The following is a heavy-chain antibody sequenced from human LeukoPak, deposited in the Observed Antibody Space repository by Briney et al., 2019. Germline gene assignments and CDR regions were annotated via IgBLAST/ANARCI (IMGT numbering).Heavy chain of an antibody. D-gene: IGHD3-22*01. V-gene: IGHV4-31*11. CDR3: ARERLGDYDSSGYYDRSLYYFDY. CDR1: GGSFSGYY. J-gene: IGHJ4*02. CDR2: IYYSGST. Sequence: SETLSLTCAVYGGSFSGYYWSWIRQHPGKGLEWIGYIYYSGSTYYNPSLKSRVTISVDTSKNQFSLKLSSVTAADTAVYYCARERLGDYDSSGYYDRSLYYFDYWGQGTLVTVSS.